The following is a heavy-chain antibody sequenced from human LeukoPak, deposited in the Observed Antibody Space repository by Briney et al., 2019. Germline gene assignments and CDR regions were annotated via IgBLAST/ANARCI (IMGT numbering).Heavy chain of an antibody. Sequence: SGTLSLTCTVSGGSISSSSYYWGWIRQPPGKGLEWIGSIYYSGSTYYNPSLKSRVTISVDTSKNQFSLKLSSVTAADTAVYYCARHVPYYDILTGYYKSTWFDPWGQGTLVTVSS. D-gene: IGHD3-9*01. V-gene: IGHV4-39*01. J-gene: IGHJ5*02. CDR1: GGSISSSSYY. CDR3: ARHVPYYDILTGYYKSTWFDP. CDR2: IYYSGST.